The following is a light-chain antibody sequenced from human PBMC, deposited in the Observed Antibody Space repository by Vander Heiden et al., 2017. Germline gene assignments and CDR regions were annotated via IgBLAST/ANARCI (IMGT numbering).Light chain of an antibody. J-gene: IGLJ3*02. CDR1: RSNIGNNY. V-gene: IGLV1-47*02. CDR2: IIN. Sequence: QSVLTQPPSVSGTPGQRVTISCSGSRSNIGNNYVYWYQQLPGAAPQLRMLIINQRISGVPDRFSCSNSGTSASPAIAGRRSEDEAEDVCSSCAENLSDHLVFGGGTKLTVL. CDR3: SSCAENLSDHLV.